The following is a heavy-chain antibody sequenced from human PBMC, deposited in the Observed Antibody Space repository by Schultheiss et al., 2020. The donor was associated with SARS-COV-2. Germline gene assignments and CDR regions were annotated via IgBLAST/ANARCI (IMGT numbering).Heavy chain of an antibody. Sequence: GGSLRLSCAASGFTFSSYEMNWVRQAPGKGLEWVSYISSSGSTIYYADSVKGRFTISRDNAKNSLYLQMNSLRAEDTAVYYCARITGDRPFDYWGQGTLVTVSS. CDR3: ARITGDRPFDY. CDR2: ISSSGSTI. D-gene: IGHD7-27*01. J-gene: IGHJ4*02. CDR1: GFTFSSYE. V-gene: IGHV3-48*03.